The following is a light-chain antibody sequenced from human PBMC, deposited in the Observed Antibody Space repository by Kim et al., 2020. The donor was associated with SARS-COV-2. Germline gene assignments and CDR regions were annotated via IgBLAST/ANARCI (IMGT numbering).Light chain of an antibody. CDR3: NSRDSSGNHWV. CDR2: GKN. Sequence: ALGQTGRIKSQGDSLRSYYASWYQQKPGQAPVLVIYGKNNRPSGIPDRFSGSSSGNTASLTITGAQAEDEADYYCNSRDSSGNHWVFGGGTQLTVL. V-gene: IGLV3-19*01. CDR1: SLRSYY. J-gene: IGLJ3*02.